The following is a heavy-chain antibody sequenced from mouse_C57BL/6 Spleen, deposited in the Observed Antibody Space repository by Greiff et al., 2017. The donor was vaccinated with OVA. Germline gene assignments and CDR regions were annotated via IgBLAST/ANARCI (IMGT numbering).Heavy chain of an antibody. CDR1: GYTFTSYW. CDR2: IYPGSGST. D-gene: IGHD2-4*01. CDR3: AREDMAYDYPLYYAMDY. J-gene: IGHJ4*01. V-gene: IGHV1-55*01. Sequence: QVQLQQPGAELVKPGASVKMSCKASGYTFTSYWITWVKQRPGQGLEWIGDIYPGSGSTNYHEKFNSTATLTVDTSSSRAYMKLSSLTSEDTAVYYCAREDMAYDYPLYYAMDYWGQGTSVTVSS.